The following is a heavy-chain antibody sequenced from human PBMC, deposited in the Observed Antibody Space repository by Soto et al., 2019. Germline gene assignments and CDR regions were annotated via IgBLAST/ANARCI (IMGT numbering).Heavy chain of an antibody. V-gene: IGHV3-23*01. CDR3: AKDHYEYSSSGDYYYGMDV. CDR1: GFTFSSYA. D-gene: IGHD6-6*01. Sequence: EVQLLESGGGLVQPGGSLRLSCAASGFTFSSYAMSWVRQATGKGLEWVSAISGSGGSTYYADSVKGRFTISRDNSKNTLYLYMNSLRAEDTAVYYCAKDHYEYSSSGDYYYGMDVWGQGTTVTVSS. CDR2: ISGSGGST. J-gene: IGHJ6*02.